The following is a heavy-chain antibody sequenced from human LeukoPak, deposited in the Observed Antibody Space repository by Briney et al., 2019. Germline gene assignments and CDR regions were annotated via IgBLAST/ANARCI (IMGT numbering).Heavy chain of an antibody. J-gene: IGHJ4*02. V-gene: IGHV3-30*02. D-gene: IGHD5-18*01. Sequence: GGSLRLSCAVSGFTFSNFGMHWVRQAPGRGLEWVAFIRYDGSNQYYADSVKGRFTISRDNSKNTLYLQISSLRPEDTALYYCAKGRGYSYAVDNFFDYWGQGTLVTVSS. CDR1: GFTFSNFG. CDR3: AKGRGYSYAVDNFFDY. CDR2: IRYDGSNQ.